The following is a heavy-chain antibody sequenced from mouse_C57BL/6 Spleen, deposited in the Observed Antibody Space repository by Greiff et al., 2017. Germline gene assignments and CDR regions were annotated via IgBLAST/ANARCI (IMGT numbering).Heavy chain of an antibody. CDR2: IYPSDSET. D-gene: IGHD3-2*01. Sequence: VQLQQSGAELVRPGSSVKLSCKASGYTFTSYWMDWVKQRPGQGLEWIGNIYPSDSETHYNQKFKDKATLTVDKSSSTAYMQLSSLTSEDSAVYYCAREGSRQLDYWGQGTSVTVSS. J-gene: IGHJ4*01. CDR1: GYTFTSYW. CDR3: AREGSRQLDY. V-gene: IGHV1-61*01.